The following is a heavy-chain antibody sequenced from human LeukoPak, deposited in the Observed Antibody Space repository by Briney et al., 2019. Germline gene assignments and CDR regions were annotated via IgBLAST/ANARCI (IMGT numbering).Heavy chain of an antibody. CDR3: AKDGPSFDY. CDR1: GFTFSTYS. CDR2: IWFDGSNI. V-gene: IGHV3-30*02. J-gene: IGHJ4*02. Sequence: GGSLRLSCAASGFTFSTYSMNWVRQAPGKGLEWVTFIWFDGSNIYYADSVKGRFAISRDNSKNTVYLQMNSLRPEDTAVYYCAKDGPSFDYWGQGTLVTVSS.